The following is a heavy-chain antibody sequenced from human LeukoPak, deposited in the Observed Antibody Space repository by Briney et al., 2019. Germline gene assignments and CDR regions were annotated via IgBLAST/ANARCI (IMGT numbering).Heavy chain of an antibody. V-gene: IGHV3-23*01. CDR3: AKVPHYDFWSGFYSYFDY. D-gene: IGHD3-3*01. CDR2: ISGSGGST. CDR1: GFTFSSHA. J-gene: IGHJ4*02. Sequence: PGGSLRLSCAASGFTFSSHAMSWVRQAPGKGLEWVSAISGSGGSTYYADSVKGRFTISRDNSKNTLFLQMNSLRAEDTAVYYCAKVPHYDFWSGFYSYFDYWGQGSLVTVSS.